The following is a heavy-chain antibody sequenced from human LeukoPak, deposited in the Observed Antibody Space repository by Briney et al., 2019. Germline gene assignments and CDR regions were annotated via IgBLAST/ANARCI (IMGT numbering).Heavy chain of an antibody. D-gene: IGHD5-12*01. CDR3: ARSKTIVAGEEYFQH. J-gene: IGHJ1*01. CDR2: ISSSSSYI. CDR1: GFTFSSYS. Sequence: GGSLRLSCAASGFTFSSYSMNWVRQAPGKGLEWVSSISSSSSYIYYADSVKGRFTISRDNAENSLYLQMNSLRAEDTAVYYCARSKTIVAGEEYFQHWGQGTLVTVSS. V-gene: IGHV3-21*01.